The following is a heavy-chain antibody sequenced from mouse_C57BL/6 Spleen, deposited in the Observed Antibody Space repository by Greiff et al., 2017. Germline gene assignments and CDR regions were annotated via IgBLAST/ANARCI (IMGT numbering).Heavy chain of an antibody. CDR3: ARVTTVVPYYFDY. Sequence: VQLKQPGAELVKPGASVKLSCKASGYTFTSYWMHWVKQRPGRGLEWIGRIDPNSGGTKYNEKFKSKATLTVDKPSSTAYMQLSSLTSEDSAVYYCARVTTVVPYYFDYWGQGTTLTVSS. J-gene: IGHJ2*01. D-gene: IGHD1-1*01. CDR2: IDPNSGGT. CDR1: GYTFTSYW. V-gene: IGHV1-72*01.